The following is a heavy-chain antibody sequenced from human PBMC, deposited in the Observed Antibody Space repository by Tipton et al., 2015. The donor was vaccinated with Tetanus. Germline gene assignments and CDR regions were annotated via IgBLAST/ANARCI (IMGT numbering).Heavy chain of an antibody. Sequence: QLVQSGAEVKKPGASVKVSCKASGYTFTHYGVNWVRQAPGQGLEWMGWISPFNEHVNYAEKFQGRLTMTTDRSTATVYMDLRSRRAADTAVFYGARGRGLGPHEYFEHWGQGTLVTVSS. CDR3: ARGRGLGPHEYFEH. CDR2: ISPFNEHV. D-gene: IGHD3/OR15-3a*01. V-gene: IGHV1-18*01. J-gene: IGHJ5*02. CDR1: GYTFTHYG.